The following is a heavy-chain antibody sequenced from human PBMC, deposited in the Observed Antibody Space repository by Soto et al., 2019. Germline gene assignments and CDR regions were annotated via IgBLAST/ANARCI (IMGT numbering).Heavy chain of an antibody. CDR2: IYHSGGT. Sequence: QVQLQESGPGLVKPSGTLSLTCAVSGGSISSSNWWSWVRQPPGKGLEWLGEIYHSGGTNYNPSLKSRVTISVDKSKNQFSLKLSSVTAADTAVYYCAREGYCSSTSCYSWFDPWGQGTLVTVSS. J-gene: IGHJ5*02. D-gene: IGHD2-2*02. CDR1: GGSISSSNW. V-gene: IGHV4-4*02. CDR3: AREGYCSSTSCYSWFDP.